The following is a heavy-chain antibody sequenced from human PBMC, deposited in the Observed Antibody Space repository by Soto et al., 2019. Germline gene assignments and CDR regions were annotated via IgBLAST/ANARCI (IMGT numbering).Heavy chain of an antibody. D-gene: IGHD2-21*02. Sequence: ASVKVSCKASGYTFTSYDINWVRQATGQGLEWMGWMNPNSGNTGYAQKFQGGVTMTRNTSISTAYMELSSLRSEDTAVYFYSRGRVEGTAKSAFDIWGQGTKVTVSS. CDR3: SRGRVEGTAKSAFDI. CDR1: GYTFTSYD. J-gene: IGHJ3*02. V-gene: IGHV1-8*01. CDR2: MNPNSGNT.